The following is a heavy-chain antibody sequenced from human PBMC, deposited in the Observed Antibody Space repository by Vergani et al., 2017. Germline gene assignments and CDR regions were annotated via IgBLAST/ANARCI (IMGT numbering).Heavy chain of an antibody. CDR1: GGTFSSYT. J-gene: IGHJ3*02. CDR2: IIPILGIA. Sequence: QVQLVQSGAEVKKPGSSVKVSCKASGGTFSSYTISWVRQAPGQGLEWMGRIIPILGIANYAQKFQGRVTMTRDTSTSTVYMELRSLRSDDTAVYYCARDQFARYSGYDLAGPTWNYDAFDIWGQGTMVTVSS. CDR3: ARDQFARYSGYDLAGPTWNYDAFDI. V-gene: IGHV1-69*08. D-gene: IGHD5-12*01.